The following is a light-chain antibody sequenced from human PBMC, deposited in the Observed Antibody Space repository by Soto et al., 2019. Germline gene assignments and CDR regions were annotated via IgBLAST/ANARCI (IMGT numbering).Light chain of an antibody. CDR1: ESLITKA. J-gene: IGKJ3*01. V-gene: IGKV3-20*01. Sequence: EIVLTQSPGTLSLSPGETATVSCRATESLITKALAWYQQKPGQAPRLLIYGAFTRDAAIPDRFNGSGSGTVFALTISRLELEDSAVYYCQQYGVSPLTFGPGTKVEIK. CDR2: GAF. CDR3: QQYGVSPLT.